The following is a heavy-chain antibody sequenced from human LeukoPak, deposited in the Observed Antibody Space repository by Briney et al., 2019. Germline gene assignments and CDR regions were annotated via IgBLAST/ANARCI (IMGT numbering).Heavy chain of an antibody. J-gene: IGHJ6*02. Sequence: SETLSLTCAVYGGSFSGYYWSWIRQPPGKGLEWIGEINHSGSTNYNPSLKSRVTISVDTSKNQFSLKLSSVTAADTAVYYCARAAPPYSNYVGLYYYYYGMDVWGQGTTVTVSS. CDR1: GGSFSGYY. D-gene: IGHD4-4*01. V-gene: IGHV4-34*01. CDR2: INHSGST. CDR3: ARAAPPYSNYVGLYYYYYGMDV.